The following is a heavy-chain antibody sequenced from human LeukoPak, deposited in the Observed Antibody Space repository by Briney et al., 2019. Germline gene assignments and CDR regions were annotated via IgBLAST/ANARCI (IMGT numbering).Heavy chain of an antibody. D-gene: IGHD1-14*01. CDR3: AAGYYYYYMDV. V-gene: IGHV4-4*02. CDR1: GDSINSPNW. Sequence: PSETLSLTCAVSGDSINSPNWWTWVRQTPEKGLEWIGEIWHSESTNYNPSLKSRVTISVDTSKNQFSLKLSSVTAADTAVYYCAAGYYYYYMDVWGKGTTVTISS. J-gene: IGHJ6*03. CDR2: IWHSEST.